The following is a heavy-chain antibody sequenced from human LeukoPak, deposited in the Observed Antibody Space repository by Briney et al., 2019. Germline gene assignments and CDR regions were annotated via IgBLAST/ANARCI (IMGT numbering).Heavy chain of an antibody. CDR1: RYSFTTYW. CDR3: ARPRDSSGPRGAFDI. CDR2: IYPGDSAT. J-gene: IGHJ3*02. V-gene: IGHV5-51*01. D-gene: IGHD3-22*01. Sequence: HGESLKISCKGSRYSFTTYWIGWVRQMPGKGLEWMGIIYPGDSATRYSPSFQGQVTISADKSISTAYLQWSSLKASDTAMFYCARPRDSSGPRGAFDIWGQGTMVTVSS.